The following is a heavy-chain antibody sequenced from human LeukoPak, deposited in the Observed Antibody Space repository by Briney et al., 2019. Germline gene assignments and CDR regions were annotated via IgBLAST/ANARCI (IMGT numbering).Heavy chain of an antibody. CDR1: GFTFSSYG. J-gene: IGHJ4*02. Sequence: GGSLRLSCAASGFTFSSYGMHWVRQAPGKGLEWVAFIRYDGSNKYYADSVKGRFTISRENSKNTLYLQMNSLRAEDTAVYYCAKDGPVAGDGAFDYWGQGTLVTVSS. CDR2: IRYDGSNK. V-gene: IGHV3-30*02. CDR3: AKDGPVAGDGAFDY. D-gene: IGHD6-19*01.